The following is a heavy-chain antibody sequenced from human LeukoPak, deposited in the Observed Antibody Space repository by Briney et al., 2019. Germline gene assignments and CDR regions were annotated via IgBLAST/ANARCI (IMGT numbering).Heavy chain of an antibody. CDR2: IYHSGST. CDR1: GGSISSYY. V-gene: IGHV4-59*12. D-gene: IGHD3-3*01. Sequence: SETLSLTCTVSGGSISSYYWSWIRQPPGKGLEWIGEIYHSGSTNYNPSLKSRVIISVDKSKNQFSLKLSSVTAADTAVYFCARDRGRSSFYYYAMDVWGQGTTVTVS. CDR3: ARDRGRSSFYYYAMDV. J-gene: IGHJ6*02.